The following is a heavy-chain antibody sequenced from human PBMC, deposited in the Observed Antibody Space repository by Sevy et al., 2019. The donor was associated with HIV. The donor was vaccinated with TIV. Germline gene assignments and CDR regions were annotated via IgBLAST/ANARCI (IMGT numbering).Heavy chain of an antibody. J-gene: IGHJ6*02. CDR1: GFRFSDHW. D-gene: IGHD2-2*01. V-gene: IGHV3-7*01. CDR3: ARERCSSRGEICQRYCYGMDV. CDR2: INQDGSEK. Sequence: GGSLRLSCAASGFRFSDHWMSWVRQAPGRGLEWVANINQDGSEKYYVDSVEGRFTISRDNAKTSLYLQMDSLRAEDSAAYYCARERCSSRGEICQRYCYGMDVWGLGTTVTVSS.